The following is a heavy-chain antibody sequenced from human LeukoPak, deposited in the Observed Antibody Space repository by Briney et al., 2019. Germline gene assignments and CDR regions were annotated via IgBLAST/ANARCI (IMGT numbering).Heavy chain of an antibody. CDR1: GFRFSNYA. CDR3: AKLWFGELGAVYLDY. D-gene: IGHD3-10*01. CDR2: IGGSGSST. J-gene: IGHJ4*02. V-gene: IGHV3-23*01. Sequence: GGSLRLSCAASGFRFSNYAMSWVRQAPGKGLEWVSGIGGSGSSTYYADSVKGRFTISRDNSKNTLYLQMNSLRAEDTAVYYCAKLWFGELGAVYLDYWGQGTLVTVSS.